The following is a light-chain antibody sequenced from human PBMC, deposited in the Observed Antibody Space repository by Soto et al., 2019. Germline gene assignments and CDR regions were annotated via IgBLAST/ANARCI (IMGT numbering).Light chain of an antibody. CDR3: LLSYDSSQLWV. V-gene: IGLV7-43*01. CDR2: SIN. J-gene: IGLJ3*02. CDR1: TGAVTSGYY. Sequence: QAVVTQEPSLTVSPGGTVTLTCASSTGAVTSGYYPHWFQQKPGQAPRPLIYSINNKHSWTPARFSGSLLGGKAALTLSGVQPEDEAEYYCLLSYDSSQLWVFGGGTKLTVL.